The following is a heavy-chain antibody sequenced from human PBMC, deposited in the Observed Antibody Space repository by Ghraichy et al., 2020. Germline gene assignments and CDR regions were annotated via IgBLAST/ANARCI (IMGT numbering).Heavy chain of an antibody. CDR3: ARLKDDYVWGSYRPGGVDY. Sequence: SETLSLTCTVSGGSISSSSYYWGWIRQPPGKGLEWIGSIYYSGSTYYNPSLKSRVTISVDTSKNQFSLKLSSVTAADTAVYYCARLKDDYVWGSYRPGGVDYWGQGTLVTVSS. CDR1: GGSISSSSYY. V-gene: IGHV4-39*01. J-gene: IGHJ4*02. CDR2: IYYSGST. D-gene: IGHD3-16*02.